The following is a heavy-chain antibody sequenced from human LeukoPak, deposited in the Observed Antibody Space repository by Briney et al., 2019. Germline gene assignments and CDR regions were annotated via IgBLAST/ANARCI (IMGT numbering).Heavy chain of an antibody. CDR1: GGSISSYY. V-gene: IGHV4-4*09. CDR3: ARRAGMGREGFDY. J-gene: IGHJ4*02. Sequence: SETLSLTCTVSGGSISSYYWSWIQQPPGKGLEWIGYIYTSGSTNYNPSLKSRVTISVDTSKNQFSLKLSSVTAVDTAVYYCARRAGMGREGFDYWGQGTLVTVSS. D-gene: IGHD5-18*01. CDR2: IYTSGST.